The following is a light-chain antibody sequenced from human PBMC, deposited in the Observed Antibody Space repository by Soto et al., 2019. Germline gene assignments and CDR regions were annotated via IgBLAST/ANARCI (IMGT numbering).Light chain of an antibody. Sequence: EIVLAQSPATLSLSPGERATLSCRASQSVSSYLAWYQQKPGQAPRLLIYDASNRATGIPARFSGSGSGTDFTLTISSLEPEDFDVYYCQQRSNWPLTLGGGTKVDIK. CDR2: DAS. J-gene: IGKJ4*01. CDR1: QSVSSY. CDR3: QQRSNWPLT. V-gene: IGKV3-11*01.